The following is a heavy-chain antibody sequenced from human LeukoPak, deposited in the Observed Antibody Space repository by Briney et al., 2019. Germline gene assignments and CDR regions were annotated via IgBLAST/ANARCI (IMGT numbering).Heavy chain of an antibody. V-gene: IGHV1-69*13. J-gene: IGHJ4*02. D-gene: IGHD3-22*01. CDR2: IIPIFGTA. CDR1: GYTFTSYY. CDR3: ARDRGYYYDSSGYHPFDY. Sequence: SVKVSCKASGYTFTSYYIHWVRQAPGQGLEWMGGIIPIFGTANYAQKFQGRVTITADESTSTAYMELSSLRSEDTAVYYCARDRGYYYDSSGYHPFDYWGQGTLVTVSS.